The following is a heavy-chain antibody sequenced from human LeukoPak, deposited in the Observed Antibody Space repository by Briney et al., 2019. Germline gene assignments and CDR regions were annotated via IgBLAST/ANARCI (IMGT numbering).Heavy chain of an antibody. CDR3: ARAGNPYTGYSSSWYYYYYMDV. Sequence: PSETLSLTCTVSGGSISSYYWSWIRQPAGKGLEWIGRSYTSGSTNYNASLKSRVTMSVDTSKNQFSLKLSSVTAADTPVYYCARAGNPYTGYSSSWYYYYYMDVWGKGTTVTVSS. D-gene: IGHD6-13*01. J-gene: IGHJ6*03. V-gene: IGHV4-4*07. CDR2: SYTSGST. CDR1: GGSISSYY.